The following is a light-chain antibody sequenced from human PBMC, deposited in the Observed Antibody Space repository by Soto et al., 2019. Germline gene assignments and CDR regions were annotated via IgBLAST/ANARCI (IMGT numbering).Light chain of an antibody. CDR3: QQYGSSRFT. CDR2: GAS. V-gene: IGKV3-20*01. CDR1: QSISSSY. Sequence: EIVLTQSPGTLSLSPGERATLSCRASQSISSSYLAWYQQKPGQAPRLLVYGASSRATGIPDGFSGSGSGTDFTLTISRLEPEDFAVYYCQQYGSSRFTFGPGTKGDIK. J-gene: IGKJ3*01.